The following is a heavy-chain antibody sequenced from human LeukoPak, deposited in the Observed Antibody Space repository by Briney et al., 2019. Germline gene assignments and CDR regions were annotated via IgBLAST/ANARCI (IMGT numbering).Heavy chain of an antibody. D-gene: IGHD6-19*01. CDR2: INHGGST. CDR1: GGSFSGYY. V-gene: IGHV4-34*01. J-gene: IGHJ6*02. Sequence: SETLSLTCAVYGGSFSGYYWSWIRQPPGKGLEWIGEINHGGSTNYNPSLKSRVTISVDTSKNQFSLKLSSVTAADTAVYYCARRRSSGWYPYYYYYYGMDVWGQGTTVTVSS. CDR3: ARRRSSGWYPYYYYYYGMDV.